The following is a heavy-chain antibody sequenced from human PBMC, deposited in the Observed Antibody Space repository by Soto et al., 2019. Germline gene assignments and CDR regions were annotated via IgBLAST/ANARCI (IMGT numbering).Heavy chain of an antibody. V-gene: IGHV3-23*01. D-gene: IGHD3-9*01. J-gene: IGHJ4*02. CDR1: GFIFSNYA. CDR2: ISGSGDTT. CDR3: AVGMTGYYRPFAY. Sequence: EVQLLESGGGLVQPGGSLRLSCTASGFIFSNYAMTWVRQAPGKGLEWVSSISGSGDTTFYADSVRGRFTISTDKPNKAGCLRMKSLRAEDTAVYYCAVGMTGYYRPFAYWGQGTLVTVSS.